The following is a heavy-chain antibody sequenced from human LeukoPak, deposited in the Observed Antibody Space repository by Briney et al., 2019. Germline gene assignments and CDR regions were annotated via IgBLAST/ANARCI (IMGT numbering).Heavy chain of an antibody. V-gene: IGHV3-7*03. CDR3: ARGNYGDYSRFDP. D-gene: IGHD4-17*01. CDR1: GFTFSSYW. J-gene: IGHJ5*02. Sequence: GGALRLSCAASGFTFSSYWMSWVRQAPGKGLEWVANIKQDGSEKYYVDSVKGRFTISRDKAKNSLYLQMNSLRAEDTAVYYCARGNYGDYSRFDPWGQGTLVTVSS. CDR2: IKQDGSEK.